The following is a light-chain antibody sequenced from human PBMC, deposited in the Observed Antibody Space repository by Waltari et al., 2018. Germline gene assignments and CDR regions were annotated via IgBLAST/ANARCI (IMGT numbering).Light chain of an antibody. CDR1: QSVSSY. Sequence: IVLTQSPATLSFSPGERATLPCRASQSVSSYLAWYQQKPGQAPRLLIYDASNRATGIPARFSGSGSGTDFTLTISSLEPEDFAVYYCQQRSNWPRGTFGQGTKLEIK. CDR2: DAS. CDR3: QQRSNWPRGT. V-gene: IGKV3-11*01. J-gene: IGKJ2*01.